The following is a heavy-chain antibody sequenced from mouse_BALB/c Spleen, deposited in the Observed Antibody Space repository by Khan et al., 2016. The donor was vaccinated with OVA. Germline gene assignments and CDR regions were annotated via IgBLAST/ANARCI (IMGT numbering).Heavy chain of an antibody. J-gene: IGHJ3*01. CDR3: ERDGAYHRNDGWFAY. V-gene: IGHV1-4*01. D-gene: IGHD2-14*01. CDR1: GYTFTSYT. CDR2: INPSNGYT. Sequence: QVQLQQSGAELVRPGASVKMSCKASGYTFTSYTIHWIKKRPGQGLEWIGYINPSNGYTNYNQKFKDKATLTTDKSSTTAYLQLSSLTSDDSAVYNFERDGAYHRNDGWFAYWGQGTLVTVSA.